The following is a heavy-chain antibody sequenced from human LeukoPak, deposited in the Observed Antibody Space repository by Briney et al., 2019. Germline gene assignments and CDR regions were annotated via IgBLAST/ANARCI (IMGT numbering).Heavy chain of an antibody. J-gene: IGHJ4*02. V-gene: IGHV4-31*03. CDR3: ARAVLNYYDSSGATFDY. Sequence: SETLSLTCTVSGGSISSGGYYWSWIRQHPGKGLEWIGYIYYSGSTYYNPSLKSRVTISVDTSKNQFSLKLSSVTAADTAVYYCARAVLNYYDSSGATFDYWGQGTLVTVSS. CDR2: IYYSGST. CDR1: GGSISSGGYY. D-gene: IGHD3-22*01.